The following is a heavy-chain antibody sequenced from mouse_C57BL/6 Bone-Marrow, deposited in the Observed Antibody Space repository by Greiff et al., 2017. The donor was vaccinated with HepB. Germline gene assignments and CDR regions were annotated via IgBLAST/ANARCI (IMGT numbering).Heavy chain of an antibody. J-gene: IGHJ4*01. D-gene: IGHD1-1*01. CDR3: AREDGSRLYAMDY. V-gene: IGHV1-22*01. Sequence: EVQLQESGPELVKPGASVKMSCKASGYTFTDYNMHWVKQSHGKSLEWIGYINPNNGGTSYNQKFKGKATLTVNKSSSTAYMELRSLTSEDSAVYYCAREDGSRLYAMDYWGQGTSVTVSS. CDR1: GYTFTDYN. CDR2: INPNNGGT.